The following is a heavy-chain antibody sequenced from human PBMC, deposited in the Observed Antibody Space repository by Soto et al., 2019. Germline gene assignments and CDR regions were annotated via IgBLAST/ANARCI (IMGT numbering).Heavy chain of an antibody. CDR3: VNEANPFSNTLVALLFDY. D-gene: IGHD2-2*01. CDR1: GFTFSMHS. CDR2: ISRDGRST. V-gene: IGHV3-64D*08. Sequence: GALRLSCSASGFTFSMHSMHWVRQTPGKALEYVSAISRDGRSTFYADSVKGRFTISRDNSKNTLYLRMNSLRSDDTAVYYCVNEANPFSNTLVALLFDYWGQGT. J-gene: IGHJ4*02.